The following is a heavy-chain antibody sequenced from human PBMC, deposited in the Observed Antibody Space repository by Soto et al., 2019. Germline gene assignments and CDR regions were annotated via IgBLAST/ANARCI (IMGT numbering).Heavy chain of an antibody. Sequence: QITLKESGPTLVNPTQTLTLTCTFSGFSLTTRGVGVGWIRQPPGKALEWLAIIYWDDDRRYSPSLKTRLAIIKDTFSNQVVLTMTTLDPVDTGTYYCAHVLITYGGVLGLDAFDIWGQGTMVTVSS. CDR3: AHVLITYGGVLGLDAFDI. CDR2: IYWDDDR. J-gene: IGHJ3*02. V-gene: IGHV2-5*02. CDR1: GFSLTTRGVG. D-gene: IGHD3-16*02.